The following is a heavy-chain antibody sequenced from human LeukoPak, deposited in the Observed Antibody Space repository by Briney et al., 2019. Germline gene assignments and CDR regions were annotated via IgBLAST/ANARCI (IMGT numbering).Heavy chain of an antibody. Sequence: PGGSLRLSCAASGFTFDDYGMSWVRQAPGKGRELVSGINWNGDSTGYADSVKGRVTISRDNAKNSLYMQMSSLRAEDTALYYCARRSTYYGGSGYQGYYFDYWGQGTLVTVSS. V-gene: IGHV3-20*04. J-gene: IGHJ4*02. CDR1: GFTFDDYG. CDR2: INWNGDST. CDR3: ARRSTYYGGSGYQGYYFDY. D-gene: IGHD3-22*01.